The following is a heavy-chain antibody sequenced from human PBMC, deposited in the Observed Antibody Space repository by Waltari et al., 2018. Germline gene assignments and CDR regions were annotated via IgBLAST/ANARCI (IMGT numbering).Heavy chain of an antibody. V-gene: IGHV3-33*01. CDR3: ARDDHGDYEYYGMDV. Sequence: QVQLVESGGGVVQPGRSLRLSCAASGFTFSSYGMHWVRQAPGKGLEWVAVIWYDGSNKYYADSVKGRLTISRDNSKNTLYLQMNSLRAEDTAVYYCARDDHGDYEYYGMDVWGPGTTVTVSS. J-gene: IGHJ6*02. D-gene: IGHD4-17*01. CDR1: GFTFSSYG. CDR2: IWYDGSNK.